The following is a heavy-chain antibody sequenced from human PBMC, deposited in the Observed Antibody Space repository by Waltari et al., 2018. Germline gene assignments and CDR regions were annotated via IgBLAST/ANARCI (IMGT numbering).Heavy chain of an antibody. V-gene: IGHV3-23*04. Sequence: EVQLVESGGGLVQPGGSLRLSCAASGFPFRSYGMNWVSQAAGKGLEWVSGISGSGGNTYYADSVKGRFTISRDNSKSTLSLQMNSVRADDTAVYYCARGAAYSRFDYWGQGTLVIVSS. D-gene: IGHD5-18*01. CDR2: ISGSGGNT. J-gene: IGHJ4*02. CDR1: GFPFRSYG. CDR3: ARGAAYSRFDY.